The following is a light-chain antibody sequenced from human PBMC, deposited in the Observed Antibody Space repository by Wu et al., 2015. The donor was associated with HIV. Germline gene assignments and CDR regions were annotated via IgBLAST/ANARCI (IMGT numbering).Light chain of an antibody. J-gene: IGKJ5*01. CDR1: QSVSSY. CDR2: DAS. V-gene: IGKV3-11*01. CDR3: QQRSNWPAIT. Sequence: EIVLTQSPATLSLSPGERATLSCRASQSVSSYLAWYQQKPGQAPRLLIYDASNRATGIPARFSGSGSGTDFTLTISSLEPEDFAVYYCQQRSNWPAITFGQGHD.